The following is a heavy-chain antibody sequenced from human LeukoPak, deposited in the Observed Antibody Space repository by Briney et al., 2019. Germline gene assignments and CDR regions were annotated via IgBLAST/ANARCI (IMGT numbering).Heavy chain of an antibody. CDR2: ISGSGGST. D-gene: IGHD1-26*01. J-gene: IGHJ4*02. CDR1: GFTFSSYA. V-gene: IGHV3-23*01. CDR3: ARRIVGATGFDY. Sequence: GGSLRLSCAASGFTFSSYAMSWVRQAPGKGLEWVSAISGSGGSTYYADSVKGRFTISRDNAKNSLYLQMNSLRAEDTAVYYCARRIVGATGFDYWGQGTLVTVSS.